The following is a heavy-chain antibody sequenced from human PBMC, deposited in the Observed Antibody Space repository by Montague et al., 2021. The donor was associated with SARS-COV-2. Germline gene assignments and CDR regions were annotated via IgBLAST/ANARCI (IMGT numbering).Heavy chain of an antibody. CDR1: GASISSGGFY. J-gene: IGHJ6*02. D-gene: IGHD2-15*01. CDR3: ARGLPYQMVAGAIPNYSMDV. Sequence: TLSLTCTVSGASISSGGFYWSWPRQHPRKGLEWIGFIYYSGTTYHNPSLKSRLTISIDTSKNQFSLKLSSVTAADTAVHYCARGLPYQMVAGAIPNYSMDVWGQGTTVTVSS. V-gene: IGHV4-31*03. CDR2: IYYSGTT.